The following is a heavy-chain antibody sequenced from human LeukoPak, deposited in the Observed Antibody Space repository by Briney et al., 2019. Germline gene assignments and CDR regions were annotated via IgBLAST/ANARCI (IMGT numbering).Heavy chain of an antibody. CDR3: ARFPCGGDCYPGFDY. CDR2: IYYSGST. J-gene: IGHJ4*02. CDR1: GDSISGYY. Sequence: SETLSLTCSVSGDSISGYYWSWIRQPPGKGLEWIGYIYYSGSTDYNPSLKSRVTISVDTSKNQFSLKLSSVTAADTAVYYCARFPCGGDCYPGFDYWGQGTLVTVSS. D-gene: IGHD2-21*02. V-gene: IGHV4-59*08.